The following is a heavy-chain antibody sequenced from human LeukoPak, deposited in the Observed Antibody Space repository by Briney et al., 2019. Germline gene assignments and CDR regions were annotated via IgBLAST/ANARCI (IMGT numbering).Heavy chain of an antibody. CDR2: IYTSGST. Sequence: SETLSLTCTVSGGSISGYYWSWIRQPAGKGLEWIGRIYTSGSTNYNPSLKSRVTMSVDTSKNQFSLKLSSVTAADTAVYYCARDLSIAARQPEDYMDVWGKGTTVTVSS. J-gene: IGHJ6*03. V-gene: IGHV4-4*07. CDR3: ARDLSIAARQPEDYMDV. CDR1: GGSISGYY. D-gene: IGHD6-6*01.